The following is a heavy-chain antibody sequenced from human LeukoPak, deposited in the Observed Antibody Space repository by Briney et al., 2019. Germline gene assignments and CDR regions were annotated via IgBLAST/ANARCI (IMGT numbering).Heavy chain of an antibody. D-gene: IGHD6-6*01. CDR3: ARERVEYSSSSANDY. Sequence: ASVKVSCKASGYTFTSYGISWVRQAPGQGLEWMGWISAYNGNTNYAQKLQGRVTMTKDTSTSTAYMELRSLRSDDTAVYYCARERVEYSSSSANDYWGQGTLVTVSS. J-gene: IGHJ4*02. CDR2: ISAYNGNT. CDR1: GYTFTSYG. V-gene: IGHV1-18*01.